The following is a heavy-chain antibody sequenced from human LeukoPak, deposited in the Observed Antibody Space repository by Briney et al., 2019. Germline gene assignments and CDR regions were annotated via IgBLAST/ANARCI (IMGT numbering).Heavy chain of an antibody. V-gene: IGHV4-34*01. CDR2: INHSGST. J-gene: IGHJ5*02. D-gene: IGHD3-3*01. CDR1: GGSFSGYY. Sequence: SETLSLTCAVYGGSFSGYYWSWIRQPPGKGLEWIGEINHSGSTNYNPSLKSRVTISVDTSKNQFSLKLSSVTAADTAVYYCASAVLRFLEWPHKPFGFNWFDPWGQGTLVTVSS. CDR3: ASAVLRFLEWPHKPFGFNWFDP.